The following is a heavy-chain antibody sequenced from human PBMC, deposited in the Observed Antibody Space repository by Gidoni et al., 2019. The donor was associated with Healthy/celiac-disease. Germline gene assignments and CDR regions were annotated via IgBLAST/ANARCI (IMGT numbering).Heavy chain of an antibody. CDR1: GFTVSSNY. CDR2: IYSGGST. D-gene: IGHD5-12*01. V-gene: IGHV3-53*01. Sequence: EVQLVESGGGLIQPGGSLRLSCAASGFTVSSNYMSWVRQAPGKGLEWVSVIYSGGSTYYADSVKGRFTISRDNSKNTLYLQMNSLRAEDTAVYYCARVRLEMATIEYFDYWGQGTLVTVSS. J-gene: IGHJ4*02. CDR3: ARVRLEMATIEYFDY.